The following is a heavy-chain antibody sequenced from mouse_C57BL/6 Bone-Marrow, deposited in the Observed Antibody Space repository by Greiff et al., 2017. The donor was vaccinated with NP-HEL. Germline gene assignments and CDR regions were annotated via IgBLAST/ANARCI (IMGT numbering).Heavy chain of an antibody. D-gene: IGHD3-2*02. CDR3: ARTAQATFAWFAY. J-gene: IGHJ3*01. Sequence: VQLQQSGAELARPGASVKLSCKASGYTFTSYGISWVKQRTGQGLEWIGEIYPRSGNPYYNEKFKGKATLTADKSSSTAYMELRSLTSEDSAVYFGARTAQATFAWFAYWGQGTLVTVSA. CDR2: IYPRSGNP. V-gene: IGHV1-81*01. CDR1: GYTFTSYG.